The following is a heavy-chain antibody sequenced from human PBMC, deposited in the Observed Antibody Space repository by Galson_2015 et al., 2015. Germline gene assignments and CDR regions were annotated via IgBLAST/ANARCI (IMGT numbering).Heavy chain of an antibody. CDR2: INWNGGST. J-gene: IGHJ3*02. CDR1: GFTFDDYG. CDR3: ARAPGLLWFSI. V-gene: IGHV3-20*04. Sequence: SLRLSWAASGFTFDDYGMSWVRHAPGKGLEWVSGINWNGGSTGYADSVKGRFTISRDNAKNSLYLQMNSLRAEDTALYYCARAPGLLWFSIWGQGTMVTVSS. D-gene: IGHD3-10*01.